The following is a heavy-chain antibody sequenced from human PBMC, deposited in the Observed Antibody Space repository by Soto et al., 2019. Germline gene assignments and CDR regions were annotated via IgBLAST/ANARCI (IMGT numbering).Heavy chain of an antibody. J-gene: IGHJ6*02. CDR2: ISSSGHTI. V-gene: IGHV3-48*03. D-gene: IGHD3-16*02. CDR3: ARCSSAVWGTYRYDMDV. Sequence: LRLSCAASGFTFSSYEMTWVRQAPGKGLEWVSYISSSGHTIYYAGSVKGRFTISRDNAKNSLYLQMNSLRGEDTAVYYCARCSSAVWGTYRYDMDVWGQGTTVTVSS. CDR1: GFTFSSYE.